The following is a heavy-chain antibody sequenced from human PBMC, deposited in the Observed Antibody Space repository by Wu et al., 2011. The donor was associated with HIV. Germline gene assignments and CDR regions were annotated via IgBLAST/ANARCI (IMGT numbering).Heavy chain of an antibody. CDR1: GGSIRSSSHY. CDR2: IYYSGST. D-gene: IGHD3-22*01. Sequence: QVQLQESGPGLVKPSETLSLTCTVSGGSIRSSSHYWDWIRQPPGKGLEWIGYIYYSGSTYYNPSLKSRVTISVDTSKNQFSLKLSSVTAADTAAYYCARGVTMIVRYFEFWGQGTLVTVSS. V-gene: IGHV4-30-4*08. CDR3: ARGVTMIVRYFEF. J-gene: IGHJ4*02.